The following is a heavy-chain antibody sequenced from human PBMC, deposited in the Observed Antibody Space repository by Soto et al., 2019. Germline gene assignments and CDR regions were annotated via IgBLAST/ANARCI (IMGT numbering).Heavy chain of an antibody. V-gene: IGHV4-59*01. J-gene: IGHJ4*02. CDR2: IYYSGGT. CDR1: GDSISSXY. D-gene: IGHD3-9*01. CDR3: AKDRGITGLLNY. Sequence: LXLXCTVSGDSISSXYWSWMQQPPGKGLEWIGYIYYSGGTNYNPSLKSRVTISIENSKNQVSLKLTSVTAADTAVYYCAKDRGITGLLNYWGQGTPVTVSS.